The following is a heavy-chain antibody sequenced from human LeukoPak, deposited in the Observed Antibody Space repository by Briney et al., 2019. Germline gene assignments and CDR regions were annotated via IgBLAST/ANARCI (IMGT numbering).Heavy chain of an antibody. Sequence: PSETLSLTCTVSGGSISSYYWSWIRQPPGKGLEWIGYIYYSGSTNYNPSLKSRVTISVDTSKNQFSLKLSSVTAADTAVYYCAGERCSGGSCYLGGVLRGYFDSWGQGTLVTISS. D-gene: IGHD2-15*01. CDR1: GGSISSYY. CDR2: IYYSGST. CDR3: AGERCSGGSCYLGGVLRGYFDS. J-gene: IGHJ4*02. V-gene: IGHV4-59*01.